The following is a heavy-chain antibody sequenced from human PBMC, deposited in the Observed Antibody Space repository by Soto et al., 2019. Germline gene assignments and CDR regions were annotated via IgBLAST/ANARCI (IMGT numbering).Heavy chain of an antibody. CDR3: ARGKFYAFDI. Sequence: SETLSLTCAVPGVSISIPNWWAWVRQAPGKGLEWIGEIDHSGTTNYNPSLNSRVTISLDRSKNQFSLRLTSVAAADTAVYFCARGKFYAFDIWGQGTMVT. J-gene: IGHJ3*02. CDR1: GVSISIPNW. V-gene: IGHV4-4*02. CDR2: IDHSGTT.